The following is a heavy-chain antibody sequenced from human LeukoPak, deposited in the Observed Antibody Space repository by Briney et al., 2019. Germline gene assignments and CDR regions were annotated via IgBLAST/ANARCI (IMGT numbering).Heavy chain of an antibody. J-gene: IGHJ3*02. CDR1: GGSISSSSYY. Sequence: PSETLSLTCTVSGGSISSSSYYWGWIRQPPGKGLEWIGSIYYSASTYYNPSLKSRVTISVDTSKNQFSLKLSSVTAADTAVYYCARHAMRDAFDIWGQGTMVTVSS. CDR3: ARHAMRDAFDI. V-gene: IGHV4-39*01. CDR2: IYYSAST.